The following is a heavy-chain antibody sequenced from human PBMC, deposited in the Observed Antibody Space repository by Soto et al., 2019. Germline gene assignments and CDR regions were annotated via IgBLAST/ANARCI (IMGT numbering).Heavy chain of an antibody. CDR2: IKSDGSGT. Sequence: GGSLRLSCAISGLTFSNYWMHWVRQAPGKGLVWVSRIKSDGSGTRYADSVKGRFTVSTDNAKNILYLQMNSLRVEDTAVYYCENRYWPLGNYWGQGSQVTGSS. D-gene: IGHD2-8*02. CDR1: GLTFSNYW. J-gene: IGHJ4*02. CDR3: ENRYWPLGNY. V-gene: IGHV3-74*01.